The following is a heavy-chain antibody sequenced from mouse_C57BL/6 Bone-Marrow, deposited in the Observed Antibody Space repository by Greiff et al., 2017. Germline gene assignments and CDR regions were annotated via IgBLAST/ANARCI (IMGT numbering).Heavy chain of an antibody. CDR3: TTHYYGSRGDY. D-gene: IGHD1-1*01. CDR2: IDPEAGDN. CDR1: GFNIKDYY. V-gene: IGHV14-1*01. J-gene: IGHJ2*01. Sequence: VQLLQSGAELVRPGASVKLSCPASGFNIKDYYMHWVKQRPEQGLEWIGRIDPEAGDNEYAQNLQGPVTITVDTAYNTPYLQISSLSSEDTAVYYCTTHYYGSRGDYWGQGTTLTVSS.